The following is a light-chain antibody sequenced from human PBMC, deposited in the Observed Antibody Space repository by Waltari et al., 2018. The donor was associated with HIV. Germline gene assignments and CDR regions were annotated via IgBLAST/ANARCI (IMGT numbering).Light chain of an antibody. J-gene: IGKJ5*01. CDR2: GAS. V-gene: IGKV3-20*01. CDR3: QQYGRSPIT. CDR1: QSISASQ. Sequence: EIVLMQSPDTLSVSPVQSATLSCRASQSISASQLAWYQQKPGQAPRLVIYGASNRATGIPDRFSGSGSGTDFALTISRLEPEDSAVFYCQQYGRSPITFGLGTRLEIK.